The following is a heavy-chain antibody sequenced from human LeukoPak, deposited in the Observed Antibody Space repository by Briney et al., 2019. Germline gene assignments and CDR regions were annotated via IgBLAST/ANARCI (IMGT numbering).Heavy chain of an antibody. J-gene: IGHJ4*02. CDR2: ISGSGGST. CDR1: GFTFSSYA. V-gene: IGHV3-23*01. Sequence: GGSLRLSCAASGFTFSSYAMSWVRQAPGKGLEWVSAISGSGGSTYYADSVKGRFTISRDNSKNTLYLQMNSLRAEDTAVHYCAKDIEVIAAAGKDYWGQGTLVTVSS. CDR3: AKDIEVIAAAGKDY. D-gene: IGHD6-13*01.